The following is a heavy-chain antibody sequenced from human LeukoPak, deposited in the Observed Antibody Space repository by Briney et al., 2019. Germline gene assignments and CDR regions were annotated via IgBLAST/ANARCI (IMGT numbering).Heavy chain of an antibody. D-gene: IGHD3-10*01. V-gene: IGHV5-51*01. J-gene: IGHJ4*02. CDR3: AREFGRYYYGSGSYYPTPQYFDY. Sequence: PGGSLQISCKCSGSTSTSYWIGWVRQMPGKGLEWMGSIYTAGSDPRYSPSFQGQVTISADKSISTVYLQWSSLKASDTAMYYCAREFGRYYYGSGSYYPTPQYFDYWGQGTLVTVSS. CDR1: GSTSTSYW. CDR2: IYTAGSDP.